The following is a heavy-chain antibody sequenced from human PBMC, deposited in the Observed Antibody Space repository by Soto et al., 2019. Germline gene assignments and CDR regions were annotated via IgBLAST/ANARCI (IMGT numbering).Heavy chain of an antibody. CDR2: IIPSLGTP. Sequence: SVKVSCKASGTTSSSYAISWVRQAPGQGLEWMGGIIPSLGTPDYAQKFRARVTITADESTNTAYMELGSLRSDDTAVYYCARGTLTTLSYYYGMDVWGQGATVTVSS. J-gene: IGHJ6*02. CDR3: ARGTLTTLSYYYGMDV. V-gene: IGHV1-69*13. CDR1: GTTSSSYA. D-gene: IGHD4-4*01.